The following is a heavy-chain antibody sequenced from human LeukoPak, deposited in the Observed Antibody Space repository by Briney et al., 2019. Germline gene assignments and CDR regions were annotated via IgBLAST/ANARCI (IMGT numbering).Heavy chain of an antibody. V-gene: IGHV3-11*01. Sequence: SGGSLRLSCAASGFTFSDYYMSWIRQAPGKGLEWVSYISSSGSTIYYADSVKGRLTISRDNAKNSLYLQMNSLRAEDTAVYYCARDIGPYYDYVWGSYRYSPEFDYWGQGTLVTVSS. J-gene: IGHJ4*02. CDR3: ARDIGPYYDYVWGSYRYSPEFDY. CDR2: ISSSGSTI. CDR1: GFTFSDYY. D-gene: IGHD3-16*02.